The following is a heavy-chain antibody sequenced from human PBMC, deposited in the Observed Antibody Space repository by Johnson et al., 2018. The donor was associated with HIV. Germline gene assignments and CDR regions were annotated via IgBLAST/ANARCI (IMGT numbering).Heavy chain of an antibody. CDR2: VNPKGGKT. V-gene: IGHV3-25*04. Sequence: QLVESGGGVVQPGRSLRLSCSASGFTFSDSYMNWIRQAPGKGLEWVGQVNPKGGKTTLLESAKDQNNTSTNNAKNTLHLQMNGLKTEDTAVYYCTTDGEDYGDYMNAFDIWGQGTMVTVSS. J-gene: IGHJ3*02. CDR3: TTDGEDYGDYMNAFDI. CDR1: GFTFSDSY. D-gene: IGHD4-17*01.